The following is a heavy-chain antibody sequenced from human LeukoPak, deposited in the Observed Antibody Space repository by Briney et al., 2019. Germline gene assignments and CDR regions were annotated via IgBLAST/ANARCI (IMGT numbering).Heavy chain of an antibody. CDR1: GYTLTELS. V-gene: IGHV1-24*01. Sequence: AASVKVSCKVSGYTLTELSMHWVRQAPGKGLEWMGGFDPEDGVSIYAQKFQGRVTMTEDTSSDTAFMELSSLRSEDTAVYYCATVSSQYSGSYYFGYWGQGTLVTVSS. J-gene: IGHJ4*02. CDR3: ATVSSQYSGSYYFGY. CDR2: FDPEDGVS. D-gene: IGHD1-26*01.